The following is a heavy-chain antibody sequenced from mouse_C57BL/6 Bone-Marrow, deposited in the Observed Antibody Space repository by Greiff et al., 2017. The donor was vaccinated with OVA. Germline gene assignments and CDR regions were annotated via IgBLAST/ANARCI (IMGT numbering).Heavy chain of an antibody. J-gene: IGHJ2*01. CDR2: IDPETGGT. D-gene: IGHD1-1*01. Sequence: VQLQQSGAELVRPGASVTLSCKASGYTFTDYGMHWVKQTPVHGLEWIGAIDPETGGTAYNQKFKGKAILTADKSSSTAYMELRSLTSEDSAVYYCTRRDGSSPFDYWGQGTTLTVSS. CDR3: TRRDGSSPFDY. CDR1: GYTFTDYG. V-gene: IGHV1-15*01.